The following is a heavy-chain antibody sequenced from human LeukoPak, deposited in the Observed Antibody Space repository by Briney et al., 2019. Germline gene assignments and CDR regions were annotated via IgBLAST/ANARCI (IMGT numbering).Heavy chain of an antibody. J-gene: IGHJ3*02. CDR1: GFTFSSYG. V-gene: IGHV3-66*01. CDR2: IYSGGST. CDR3: AREQNYGGNLDAFDI. D-gene: IGHD4-23*01. Sequence: PGRSLRLSCAASGFTFSSYGMHWVRQAPGKGLEWVSVIYSGGSTYYADSVKGRFTISRDNSKNTLYLQMNSLRAEDTAVYYCAREQNYGGNLDAFDIWGQGTMVTVSS.